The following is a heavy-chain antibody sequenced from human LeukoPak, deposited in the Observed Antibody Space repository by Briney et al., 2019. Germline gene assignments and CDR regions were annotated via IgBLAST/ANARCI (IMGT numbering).Heavy chain of an antibody. CDR1: GYTFTSFG. J-gene: IGHJ6*03. CDR2: IGGDNDYT. Sequence: ASVKVSCKASGYTFTSFGLNWLRQAPGQGLEWMGLIGGDNDYTDYAQKFRGRVTMTTDTSTSTGYMELRSLRSDDTAVYYCARVFGSGSYSPYYYYYYMDVWGKGTTVTVSS. D-gene: IGHD3-10*01. CDR3: ARVFGSGSYSPYYYYYYMDV. V-gene: IGHV1-18*01.